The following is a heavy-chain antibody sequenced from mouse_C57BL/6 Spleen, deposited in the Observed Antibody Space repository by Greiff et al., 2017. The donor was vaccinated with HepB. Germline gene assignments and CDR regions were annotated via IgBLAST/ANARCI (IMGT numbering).Heavy chain of an antibody. CDR2: IYPGDGDT. Sequence: VQLQQSGAELVKPGASVKISCKASGYAFSSYWMNWVKQRPGKGLEWIGQIYPGDGDTNYNGKFKGKATLTADKSSSTAYMQLSSLTSEDSAVYFCARGGYYDYDGTWFAYWGQGTLVTVFA. CDR1: GYAFSSYW. J-gene: IGHJ3*01. CDR3: ARGGYYDYDGTWFAY. V-gene: IGHV1-80*01. D-gene: IGHD2-4*01.